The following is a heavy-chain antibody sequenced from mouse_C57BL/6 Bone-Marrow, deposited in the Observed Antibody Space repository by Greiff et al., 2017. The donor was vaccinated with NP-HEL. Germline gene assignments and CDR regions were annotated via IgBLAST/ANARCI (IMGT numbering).Heavy chain of an antibody. CDR3: ARDLD. CDR2: IYPRSGNT. Sequence: QVQLQQSGAELARPGASVKLSCKASGYTFTSYGISWVKQRTGQGLEWIGEIYPRSGNTYYNEKFKGKATLTADKSSSTAYMELRSLTSEDSAVYFCARDLDWGQGTLVTVSA. V-gene: IGHV1-81*01. J-gene: IGHJ3*01. CDR1: GYTFTSYG.